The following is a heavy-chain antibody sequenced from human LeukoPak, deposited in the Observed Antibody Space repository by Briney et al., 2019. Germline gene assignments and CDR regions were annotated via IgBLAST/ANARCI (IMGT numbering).Heavy chain of an antibody. CDR3: ARGRGYHEAEYFQH. V-gene: IGHV1-69*04. Sequence: GSSVKVSCKASGGTFSSYAISWVRQAPGQGLEWMGRIIPILGIANYAQKFQGRVTITADKSTSTAYMELSSLRSEDTAVYYCARGRGYHEAEYFQHWGQGTLVTVSS. D-gene: IGHD3-22*01. J-gene: IGHJ1*01. CDR1: GGTFSSYA. CDR2: IIPILGIA.